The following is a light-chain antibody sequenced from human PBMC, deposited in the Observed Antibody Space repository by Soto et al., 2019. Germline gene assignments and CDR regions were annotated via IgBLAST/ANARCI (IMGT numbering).Light chain of an antibody. Sequence: QSVLTQPASVSGSPGQSITISCTGTSSDVGSYNLVSWYQQHPGKAPKLMIYEVSKRPSGVSSRFSGSKSGNTASLTISGLQAEDEADYYCCSYAGSSRGNVFGTGTKLTVL. V-gene: IGLV2-23*02. J-gene: IGLJ1*01. CDR1: SSDVGSYNL. CDR2: EVS. CDR3: CSYAGSSRGNV.